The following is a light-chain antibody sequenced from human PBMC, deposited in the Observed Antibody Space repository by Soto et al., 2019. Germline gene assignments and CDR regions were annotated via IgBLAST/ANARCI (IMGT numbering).Light chain of an antibody. CDR1: QSIISY. CDR3: QQSYSTPRT. J-gene: IGKJ1*01. V-gene: IGKV1-39*01. CDR2: AAS. Sequence: DIQMTQSPSSLSASVGDRVTITCRASQSIISYLNWYQQKPGKAPKPLIYAASSLQSGVPSRFSGSVSGTDFTLTISSLQPEDFATYYCQQSYSTPRTFGQGTKVDI.